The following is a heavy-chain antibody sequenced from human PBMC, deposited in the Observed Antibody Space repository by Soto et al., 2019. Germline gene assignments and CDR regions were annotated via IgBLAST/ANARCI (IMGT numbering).Heavy chain of an antibody. V-gene: IGHV1-58*01. CDR2: IVVGSGNT. J-gene: IGHJ3*02. Sequence: SVKVSCKASGFTFTSSAVQWVRQARGQRLEWIGWIVVGSGNTNYAQKFQERVTITRDMSTSTAYMELSSLRSEDTAVYYCAADLRGDYEIIRACDIWGQGTRVTVSS. CDR3: AADLRGDYEIIRACDI. CDR1: GFTFTSSA. D-gene: IGHD4-17*01.